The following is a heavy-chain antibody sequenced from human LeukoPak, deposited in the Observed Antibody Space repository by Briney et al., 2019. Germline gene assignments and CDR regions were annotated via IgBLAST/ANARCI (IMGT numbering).Heavy chain of an antibody. CDR3: AKDPSIAAPGDDY. D-gene: IGHD6-6*01. J-gene: IGHJ4*02. CDR1: GFTFSSYG. Sequence: PGGSLRLSCAASGFTFSSYGMHWVRQAPGKGLEWVAFIRYDGSNKYYADSVKGRFTISRDNSKNTLYLQMNSLRAENTAVYYRAKDPSIAAPGDDYWGQGTLVTVSS. CDR2: IRYDGSNK. V-gene: IGHV3-30*02.